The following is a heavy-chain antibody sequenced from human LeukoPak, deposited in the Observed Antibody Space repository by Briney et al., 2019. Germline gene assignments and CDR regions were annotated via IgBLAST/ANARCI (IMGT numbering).Heavy chain of an antibody. CDR2: TYYRSKWYN. V-gene: IGHV6-1*01. Sequence: QTLSLPSAISGDSVSSNSAAWNWIRQSPWRGLEGLGRTYYRSKWYNDYAVSVKSRITINPDTSNNQFFLQLNSVTPEDTAVYYCARASGHYGMDVWGKGITLTVSS. CDR1: GDSVSSNSAA. CDR3: ARASGHYGMDV. J-gene: IGHJ6*04. D-gene: IGHD6-25*01.